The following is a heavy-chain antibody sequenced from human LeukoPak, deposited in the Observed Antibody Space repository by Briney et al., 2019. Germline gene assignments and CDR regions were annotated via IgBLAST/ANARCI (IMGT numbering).Heavy chain of an antibody. CDR1: GYTFTSYG. V-gene: IGHV1-18*01. CDR3: AREWGHDSSGYYYAY. CDR2: ISAYNGNT. J-gene: IGHJ4*02. D-gene: IGHD3-22*01. Sequence: ASVKVSCKASGYTFTSYGISWVRQATGQGLEWMGWISAYNGNTNYAQKFQGRVTITADESTSTAYMELSSLRSEDTAVYYCAREWGHDSSGYYYAYWGQGTLVTVSS.